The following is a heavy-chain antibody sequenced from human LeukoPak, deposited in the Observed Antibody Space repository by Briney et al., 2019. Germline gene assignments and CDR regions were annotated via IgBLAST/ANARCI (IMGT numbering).Heavy chain of an antibody. CDR2: IYPGDSDT. CDR1: GYSFTSYW. V-gene: IGHV5-51*01. CDR3: ARRLVGWDGSGSYDY. D-gene: IGHD3-10*01. J-gene: IGHJ4*02. Sequence: RGESLKISCKGSGYSFTSYWIGWVRQMPGKGLEWMGIIYPGDSDTRYSPSFQGQVTISADKSISTAYLQWSSLKASDTAMYYCARRLVGWDGSGSYDYWGQGTLVTVSS.